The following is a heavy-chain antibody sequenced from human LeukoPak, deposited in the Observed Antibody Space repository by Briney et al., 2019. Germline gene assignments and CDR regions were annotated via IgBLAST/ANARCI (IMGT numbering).Heavy chain of an antibody. Sequence: PSETLSLTCTVSGSSISSGYYWGWIRQPPGKGLEWIGIIYHSGSTYYNPSLKSRVTISVDTSKDQFSLKLSSVTAADTAVYYCARDPGSSGWYFDYWGQGTLVTVSS. J-gene: IGHJ4*02. CDR1: GSSISSGYY. CDR3: ARDPGSSGWYFDY. CDR2: IYHSGST. V-gene: IGHV4-38-2*02. D-gene: IGHD6-19*01.